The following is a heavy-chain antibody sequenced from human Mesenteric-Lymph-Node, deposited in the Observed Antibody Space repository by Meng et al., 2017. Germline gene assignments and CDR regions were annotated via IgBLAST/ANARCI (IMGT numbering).Heavy chain of an antibody. Sequence: SGPTLVKPTQTLTLTCTFSGFPLSTSGMCVSWVRQPPGKALEWLALIDWDDDKYYSTSLKTRLTISKDTSKNQVVLTMTNMDPVDTATYYCARTTYYYGSGSYLFHYYYGMDVWGQGTTVTVYS. V-gene: IGHV2-70*20. CDR2: IDWDDDK. D-gene: IGHD3-10*01. CDR3: ARTTYYYGSGSYLFHYYYGMDV. J-gene: IGHJ6*02. CDR1: GFPLSTSGMC.